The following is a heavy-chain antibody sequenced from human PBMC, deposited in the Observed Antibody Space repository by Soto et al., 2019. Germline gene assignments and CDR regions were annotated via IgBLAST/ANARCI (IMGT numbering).Heavy chain of an antibody. V-gene: IGHV3-66*01. J-gene: IGHJ6*02. Sequence: EVQLVESGGGLVQPGGSLRLSCAASGFTVSSNYMSWVRKAPGKGLEWVSVIYSGGSTYYADSVKGRFTISRDNSKNTLYLQMNSLRAEDTAVYYCARERITMVRGVIRFYGMDVWGQGTTVTVSS. CDR3: ARERITMVRGVIRFYGMDV. CDR2: IYSGGST. D-gene: IGHD3-10*01. CDR1: GFTVSSNY.